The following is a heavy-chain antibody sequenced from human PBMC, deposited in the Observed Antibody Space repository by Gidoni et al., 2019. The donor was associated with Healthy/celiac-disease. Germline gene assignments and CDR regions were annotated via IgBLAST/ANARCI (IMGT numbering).Heavy chain of an antibody. D-gene: IGHD1-26*01. CDR1: GFSLITRGVG. Sequence: QITLKESGHTLVKPTQTLTLTCTFSGFSLITRGVGVGWSRQPPGKALEWLALIYWDDDKRYSPSLKSRLPITKDTSKNHVVLTMTNMDPVDTATYYSAHRRVRWGWFDPWGQGTLVTVSS. CDR2: IYWDDDK. J-gene: IGHJ5*02. V-gene: IGHV2-5*02. CDR3: AHRRVRWGWFDP.